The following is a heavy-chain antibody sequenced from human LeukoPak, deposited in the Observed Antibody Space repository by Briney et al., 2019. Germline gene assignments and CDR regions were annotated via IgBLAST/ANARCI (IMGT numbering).Heavy chain of an antibody. Sequence: GASVKVSCKVSGYTLTELSMHWVRQAPGKGLEWMGGFDPEDGETIYAQKFQGRVTMTEDTSTDTAYMELRSLRSDDTAVYYCAREEYSGYERHAFDIWGQGTMVTVSS. CDR2: FDPEDGET. CDR3: AREEYSGYERHAFDI. D-gene: IGHD5-12*01. V-gene: IGHV1-24*01. CDR1: GYTLTELS. J-gene: IGHJ3*02.